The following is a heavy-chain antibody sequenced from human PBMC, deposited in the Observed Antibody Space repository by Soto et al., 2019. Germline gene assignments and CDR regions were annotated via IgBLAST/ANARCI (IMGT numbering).Heavy chain of an antibody. CDR1: GFTFSKAW. CDR2: IRSKTDGGTT. Sequence: SCAASGFTFSKAWMSWVRQAPGKGLEWVGRIRSKTDGGTTDYAAPVKGRFTISRDDSKNTVYLQMNSLKTEDTAVYYCTTIYPYDRAPSWGQGTLVTVSS. V-gene: IGHV3-15*07. J-gene: IGHJ5*02. D-gene: IGHD3-22*01. CDR3: TTIYPYDRAPS.